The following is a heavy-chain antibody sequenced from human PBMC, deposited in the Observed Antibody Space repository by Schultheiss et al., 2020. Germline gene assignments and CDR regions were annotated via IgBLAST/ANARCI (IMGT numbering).Heavy chain of an antibody. D-gene: IGHD3-16*01. CDR2: INSDGSST. J-gene: IGHJ4*02. CDR1: GFTFSDYY. Sequence: GGSLRLSCAASGFTFSDYYMSWIRQAPGKGLVWVSRINSDGSSTSYADSVKGRFIVSRDNTKNTLYLQTSSLRDEDTAVYYCARVLGGDCFDYWGQGTLVTVSS. V-gene: IGHV3-74*01. CDR3: ARVLGGDCFDY.